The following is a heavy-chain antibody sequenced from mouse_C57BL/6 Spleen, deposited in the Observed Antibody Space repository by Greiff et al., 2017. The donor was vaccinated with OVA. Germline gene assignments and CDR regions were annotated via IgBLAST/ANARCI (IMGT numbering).Heavy chain of an antibody. CDR1: GYTFTSYW. CDR3: ARGGLLRLPFAY. CDR2: IDPSDSYT. J-gene: IGHJ3*01. Sequence: VQLQQPGAELVMPGASVKLSCKASGYTFTSYWMHWVKQRPGQGLEWIGEIDPSDSYTNYNQKFKGKSTLTVDKSSSTAYMQLSSLTSEDSSVYYCARGGLLRLPFAYWGQGTLVTVSA. D-gene: IGHD3-2*02. V-gene: IGHV1-69*01.